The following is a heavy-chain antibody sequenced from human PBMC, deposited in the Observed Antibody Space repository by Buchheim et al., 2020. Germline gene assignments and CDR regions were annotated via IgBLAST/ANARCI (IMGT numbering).Heavy chain of an antibody. CDR2: ISGSGGST. CDR3: AKSPLSPYSSSWHVQH. V-gene: IGHV3-23*01. D-gene: IGHD6-13*01. Sequence: EVQLLESGGGLVQPGGSLRLSCAASGFTFSSYAMSWVRQAPGKGLEWVSAISGSGGSTYYADSVKGRFTTSRDNSQNTLYLQMNSLRAEDTAVYYCAKSPLSPYSSSWHVQHWGQGTL. CDR1: GFTFSSYA. J-gene: IGHJ1*01.